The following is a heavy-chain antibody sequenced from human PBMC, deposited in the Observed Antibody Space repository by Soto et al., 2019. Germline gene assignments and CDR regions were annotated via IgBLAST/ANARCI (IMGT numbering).Heavy chain of an antibody. D-gene: IGHD3-3*01. CDR2: ISAYNGNT. Sequence: GASVRVSFKGFGYTFTSYGISWVRKAPGQGLEWMGWISAYNGNTNYAQKLQGRVTMTTDTSTSTAYMELRSLRSDDTAVYYCARVYYDFWSGYLNPPFFDIWGQGTMVTVSS. CDR3: ARVYYDFWSGYLNPPFFDI. CDR1: GYTFTSYG. V-gene: IGHV1-18*04. J-gene: IGHJ3*02.